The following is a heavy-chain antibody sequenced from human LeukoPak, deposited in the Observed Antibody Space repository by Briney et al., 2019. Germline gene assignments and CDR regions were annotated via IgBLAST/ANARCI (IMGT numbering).Heavy chain of an antibody. V-gene: IGHV3-21*01. CDR2: ISSSSSYI. J-gene: IGHJ4*02. CDR1: GFTFSSYS. Sequence: GGSLRLSCAASGFTFSSYSMNWVRQAPGKGLEWVSSISSSSSYIYYADSVKGRFTISRDNAKNSLYLQMNSLRDEDTAVYYCARDSYITMVRGVSAFYYFDFWGQGTLVTVSS. D-gene: IGHD3-10*01. CDR3: ARDSYITMVRGVSAFYYFDF.